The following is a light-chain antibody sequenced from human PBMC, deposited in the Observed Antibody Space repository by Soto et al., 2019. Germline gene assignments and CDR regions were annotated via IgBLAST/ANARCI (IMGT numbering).Light chain of an antibody. CDR2: GAS. Sequence: GLTHSPCTLSWSPGEISTLSFSSSQSVSSSYLAWYQQKPGQAPRLLIYGASSRATGIPDRFSGSGSGTDFTLTISRLEPEDFAVYYCQQYGSSLLTFGGGTKVDIK. V-gene: IGKV3-20*01. CDR3: QQYGSSLLT. CDR1: QSVSSSY. J-gene: IGKJ4*01.